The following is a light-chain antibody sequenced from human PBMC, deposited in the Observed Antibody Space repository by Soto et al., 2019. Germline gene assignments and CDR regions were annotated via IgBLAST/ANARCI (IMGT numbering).Light chain of an antibody. Sequence: EVVMTQSPATLSVFPGERVTLSCRASQSVSTSIAWYQQKPGQAPRLLIYSASTRATGIPARFSGSGSGTEFALTISSLQSEDFAVYYCQQYIHGYSFGQGTELEIK. CDR2: SAS. CDR1: QSVSTS. J-gene: IGKJ2*01. V-gene: IGKV3-15*01. CDR3: QQYIHGYS.